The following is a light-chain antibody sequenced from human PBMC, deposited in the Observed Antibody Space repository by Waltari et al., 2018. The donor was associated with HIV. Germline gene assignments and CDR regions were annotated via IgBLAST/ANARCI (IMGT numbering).Light chain of an antibody. J-gene: IGLJ1*01. Sequence: QSVLTQPPSVSAAPGQKVTIPCPGRNSNIGNNQVSWYQQLPGTAPKLLIYDNNNGPSGMPDRFAASKSVTSATLGSTGLKTGDEAEYYCGAWESSLSAVVFGTGTKVTVL. V-gene: IGLV1-51*01. CDR1: NSNIGNNQ. CDR3: GAWESSLSAVV. CDR2: DNN.